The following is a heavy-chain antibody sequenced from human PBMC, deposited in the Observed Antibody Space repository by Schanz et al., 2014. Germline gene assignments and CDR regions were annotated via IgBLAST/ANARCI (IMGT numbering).Heavy chain of an antibody. CDR3: APKTMVRGVTFDR. CDR2: VYYNGAT. V-gene: IGHV4-59*01. J-gene: IGHJ4*02. D-gene: IGHD3-10*01. Sequence: QVQLQESGPGLVKPSETLSLTCTVSGGSISSDYWTWIRQPPGKGLEWIGYVYYNGATNSNPSLKSRVTISLDTSKNQFSLRLTSVTAADTAVYYCAPKTMVRGVTFDRWGQGTLVTVSS. CDR1: GGSISSDY.